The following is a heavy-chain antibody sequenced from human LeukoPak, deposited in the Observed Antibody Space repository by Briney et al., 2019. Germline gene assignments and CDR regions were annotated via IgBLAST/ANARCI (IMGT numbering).Heavy chain of an antibody. CDR1: GFTVSSNY. D-gene: IGHD3-10*01. CDR2: IYSGGST. CDR3: ARVGIWFGELRVDY. Sequence: GGSLRLSCAASGFTVSSNYMSWVRQAPGKGLEWVSVIYSGGSTYYADSVKGRFTISRDNAKNSLYLQMNSLRAEDTAVYYCARVGIWFGELRVDYWGQGTLVTVSS. J-gene: IGHJ4*02. V-gene: IGHV3-53*01.